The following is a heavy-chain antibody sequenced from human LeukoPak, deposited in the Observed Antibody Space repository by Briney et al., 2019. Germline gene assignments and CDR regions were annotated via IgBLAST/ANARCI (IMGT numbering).Heavy chain of an antibody. D-gene: IGHD3-22*01. CDR1: GFTFSSYA. Sequence: QTGGSLRLSCAASGFTFSSYAMHWVRQAPGKGLEWVAVISYDGSNKYYADSVKGRFTISRDNAKNTLYLQMNSLRAEDTAVYYCARHSPYYYDNSGGGYWGQGTLVTVSS. V-gene: IGHV3-30*04. J-gene: IGHJ4*02. CDR3: ARHSPYYYDNSGGGY. CDR2: ISYDGSNK.